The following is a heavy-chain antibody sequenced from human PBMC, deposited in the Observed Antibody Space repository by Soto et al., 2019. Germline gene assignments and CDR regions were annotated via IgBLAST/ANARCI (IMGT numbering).Heavy chain of an antibody. CDR2: IIPIFGTA. Sequence: KRSCKTSGGTFSSYAISWVRQAPGQGLEWMGGIIPIFGTANYAQKFQGRVTITADESTSTAYMELSSLRSEDTAVYYCARGLNYYDSSGYPGWGQGTLVTVSS. J-gene: IGHJ4*02. CDR1: GGTFSSYA. D-gene: IGHD3-22*01. V-gene: IGHV1-69*01. CDR3: ARGLNYYDSSGYPG.